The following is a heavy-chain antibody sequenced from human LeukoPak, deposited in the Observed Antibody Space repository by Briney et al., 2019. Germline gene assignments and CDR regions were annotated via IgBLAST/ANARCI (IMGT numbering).Heavy chain of an antibody. V-gene: IGHV1-2*02. CDR1: GYTFTGYY. Sequence: ASVKVFCKTSGYTFTGYYMHWVRQAPGQGLEWMGWINPNSGGTNYAQKFQGRVTMTRDTSISTAYMELSRLRSDDTAVYYCAKDLYCRSTSCYGDFGYWGQGTLVTVSS. J-gene: IGHJ4*02. CDR3: AKDLYCRSTSCYGDFGY. D-gene: IGHD2-2*01. CDR2: INPNSGGT.